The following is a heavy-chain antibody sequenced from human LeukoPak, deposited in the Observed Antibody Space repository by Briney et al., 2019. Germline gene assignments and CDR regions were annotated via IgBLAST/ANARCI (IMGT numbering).Heavy chain of an antibody. V-gene: IGHV3-23*01. CDR2: ISGSGGST. J-gene: IGHJ4*02. CDR3: ATDVWGSYRHFDY. D-gene: IGHD3-16*02. Sequence: GGSLRLSCAASGFTFSSYAMNWVRQAPGKGLEWVSAISGSGGSTYYADSVKGRFTISRDNSKNTLYLQMNSLRAEDTAVYYCATDVWGSYRHFDYWGQGTLVTVSS. CDR1: GFTFSSYA.